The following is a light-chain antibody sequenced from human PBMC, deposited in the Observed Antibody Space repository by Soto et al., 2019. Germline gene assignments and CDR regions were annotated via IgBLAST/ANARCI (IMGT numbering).Light chain of an antibody. CDR2: DAS. J-gene: IGKJ1*01. V-gene: IGKV3-11*01. Sequence: IVLTQSPATLSLSPGERATLSCRASQSVSSYLAWYQQKPGQAPRLLIYDASNRATGIPARFSGSGSGTDFTLTISSLEPEDFAVCYCQQRSIWPWTFGQGTKVDIK. CDR1: QSVSSY. CDR3: QQRSIWPWT.